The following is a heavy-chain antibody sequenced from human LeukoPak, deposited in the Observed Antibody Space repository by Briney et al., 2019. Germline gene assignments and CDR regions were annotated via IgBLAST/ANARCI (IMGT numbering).Heavy chain of an antibody. CDR3: VRSFISGWYYFDY. Sequence: PGGSLRLSCAASGFTFSSYSMNWVRQAPGKGLEWVSSIVKGRFTISRDNSKNTLYLQMNSLRAEDTAVYYCVRSFISGWYYFDYWGQGALVTVSS. CDR2: I. V-gene: IGHV3-21*04. D-gene: IGHD6-19*01. J-gene: IGHJ4*02. CDR1: GFTFSSYS.